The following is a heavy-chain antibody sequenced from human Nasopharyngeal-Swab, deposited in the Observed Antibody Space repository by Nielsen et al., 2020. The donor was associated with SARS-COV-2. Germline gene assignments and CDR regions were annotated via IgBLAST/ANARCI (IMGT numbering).Heavy chain of an antibody. CDR1: GYTFTTYA. CDR2: INAGTGNR. Sequence: ASVKVSCKVSGYTFTTYAIHWVRHAPGQRLEWMAWINAGTGNREYSQRFQGRVTTSADTSASTAYMELHSLRSEDTAVYYCARSGTVGAPGFDYWGQGTLVTVSS. V-gene: IGHV1-3*01. CDR3: ARSGTVGAPGFDY. D-gene: IGHD1-26*01. J-gene: IGHJ4*02.